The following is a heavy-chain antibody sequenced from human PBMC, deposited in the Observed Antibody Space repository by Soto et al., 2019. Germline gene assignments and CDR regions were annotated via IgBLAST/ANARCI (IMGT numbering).Heavy chain of an antibody. Sequence: SETLSLTCAVYGGSFSGYYWSCIRQPPGKGLEWIGEINHSGSTNYNPSLKSRVTISVDTSRNQFSLKLSSVTAADTAVYYCARGRTPPYYYYGSGSYFSFFDYWGQGTLVTVSS. J-gene: IGHJ4*02. CDR1: GGSFSGYY. CDR2: INHSGST. D-gene: IGHD3-10*01. CDR3: ARGRTPPYYYYGSGSYFSFFDY. V-gene: IGHV4-34*01.